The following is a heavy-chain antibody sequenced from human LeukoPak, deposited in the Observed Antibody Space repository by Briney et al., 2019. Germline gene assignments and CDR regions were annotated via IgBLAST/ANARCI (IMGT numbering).Heavy chain of an antibody. J-gene: IGHJ4*02. D-gene: IGHD3-3*01. CDR2: ISSSSSYI. V-gene: IGHV3-21*01. CDR3: ARDFTYYDFWSGEGY. CDR1: GFTFSSAW. Sequence: GGSLRLSCAASGFTFSSAWMNWVRQAPGKGLEWVSSISSSSSYIYYADSVKGRFTISRDNAKNSLYLQMNSLRAEDTAVYCCARDFTYYDFWSGEGYWGQGTLVTVSS.